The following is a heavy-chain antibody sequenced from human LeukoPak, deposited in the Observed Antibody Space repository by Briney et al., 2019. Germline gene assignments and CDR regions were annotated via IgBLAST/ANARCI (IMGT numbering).Heavy chain of an antibody. V-gene: IGHV4-39*07. CDR2: IYYSGST. Sequence: PSGTLSLTCTVSGGSISSSSYYWGWIRQPPGKGREWIGSIYYSGSTYYNPSLKSRVTISVDTSKNQFSLKLSSVTAADTAVYYCARITDFWSGYYDYWGQGTLVTVSS. CDR3: ARITDFWSGYYDY. J-gene: IGHJ4*02. D-gene: IGHD3-3*01. CDR1: GGSISSSSYY.